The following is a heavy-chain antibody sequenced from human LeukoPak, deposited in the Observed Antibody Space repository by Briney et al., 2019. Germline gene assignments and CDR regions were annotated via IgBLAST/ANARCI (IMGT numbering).Heavy chain of an antibody. Sequence: GGSLRLSCAASGFTFSSYSMNWVRQAPGKGLEWXXSISSSSSYIYYADSVKGRFTISRDNAKNSLYLQMNSLRAEDTAVYYCARGIAVAGTRDAFDIWGQGTMVTVSS. CDR2: ISSSSSYI. J-gene: IGHJ3*02. CDR1: GFTFSSYS. CDR3: ARGIAVAGTRDAFDI. D-gene: IGHD6-19*01. V-gene: IGHV3-21*01.